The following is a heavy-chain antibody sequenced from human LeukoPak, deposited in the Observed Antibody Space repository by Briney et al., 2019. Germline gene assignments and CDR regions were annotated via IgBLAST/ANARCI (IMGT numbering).Heavy chain of an antibody. J-gene: IGHJ1*01. CDR3: ARDPFEH. V-gene: IGHV3-7*01. Sequence: GGSLRLSCEASGFTLSNRWMTWVRQAPGEGLEWGATITQGGSEKFYVDSVKSRFTISGDNAKNSLYLQMNSLRAEDTAVYYCARDPFEHWGQGTLVTVSS. CDR2: ITQGGSEK. CDR1: GFTLSNRW.